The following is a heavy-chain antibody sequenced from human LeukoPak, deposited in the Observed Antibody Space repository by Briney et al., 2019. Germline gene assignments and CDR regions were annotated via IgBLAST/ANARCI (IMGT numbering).Heavy chain of an antibody. CDR3: ARKSVGAGAFFDY. D-gene: IGHD1-26*01. J-gene: IGHJ4*02. Sequence: SETLSLTCAVYGGSFSGYYWSWIRQPPGKGLEWIGEINHSGSTNYNPSLKSRVTISVDTSKNQFSLKLSSVTAADTAVYYCARKSVGAGAFFDYWGQGTLVTVSS. CDR1: GGSFSGYY. CDR2: INHSGST. V-gene: IGHV4-34*01.